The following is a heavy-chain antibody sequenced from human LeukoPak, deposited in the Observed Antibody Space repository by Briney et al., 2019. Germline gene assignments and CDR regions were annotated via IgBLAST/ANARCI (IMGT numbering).Heavy chain of an antibody. D-gene: IGHD6-13*01. CDR1: GGSISSYY. CDR2: IYYSGST. J-gene: IGHJ5*02. Sequence: PSETLSLTCTVSGGSISSYYWNWIRQPPGKGLEWIGYIYYSGSTNYNPSLKSRVTISVDTSKNQFSLKLNSVTAADTAVYYCARGGAAAHTYLWGQGTLVTAPS. V-gene: IGHV4-59*01. CDR3: ARGGAAAHTYL.